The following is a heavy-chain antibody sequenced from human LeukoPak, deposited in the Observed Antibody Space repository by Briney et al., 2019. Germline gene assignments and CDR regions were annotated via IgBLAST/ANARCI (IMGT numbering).Heavy chain of an antibody. J-gene: IGHJ4*01. CDR1: GFTFSNSA. CDR3: AKGIYSSGWSYFDY. D-gene: IGHD6-19*01. V-gene: IGHV3-23*01. Sequence: PWGSLRLSCAASGFTFSNSAMSWVRQAPGKGLEWVSTLSGSGITTYYAHSVKGRFTISRDNSKNTLYLQMNSLRAEDTAVYYCAKGIYSSGWSYFDYWGHGTLVTVSS. CDR2: LSGSGITT.